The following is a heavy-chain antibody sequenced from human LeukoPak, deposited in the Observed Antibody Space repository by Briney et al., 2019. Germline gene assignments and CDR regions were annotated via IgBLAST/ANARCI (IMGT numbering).Heavy chain of an antibody. CDR3: ARSWDARLNFDY. J-gene: IGHJ4*02. CDR2: IRYDGSNK. V-gene: IGHV3-30*02. Sequence: GGSLRLSXAASGFTFSSYGMHWVRQAPGKGLEWVAFIRYDGSNKYYADSVKGRFTISRDNSKNTVHLQMNDLRAEDTAVYYCARSWDARLNFDYWGQGTLVTVSS. D-gene: IGHD1-26*01. CDR1: GFTFSSYG.